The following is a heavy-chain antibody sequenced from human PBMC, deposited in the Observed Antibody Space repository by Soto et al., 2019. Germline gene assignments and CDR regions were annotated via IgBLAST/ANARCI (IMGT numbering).Heavy chain of an antibody. CDR2: IYATGTT. Sequence: KASETLSLTCTVSGASISGFYWSWFRKSAGKGLEWIGRIYATGTTDYNPSLKSRVMMSVDTSKKQFSLKLRSVTAADTAVYYCASSSLYGMDVWGQGTTVTVSS. J-gene: IGHJ6*02. CDR1: GASISGFY. V-gene: IGHV4-4*07. CDR3: ASSSLYGMDV.